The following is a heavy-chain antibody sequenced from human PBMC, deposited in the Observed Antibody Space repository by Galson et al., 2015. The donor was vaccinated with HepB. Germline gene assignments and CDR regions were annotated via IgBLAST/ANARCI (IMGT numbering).Heavy chain of an antibody. D-gene: IGHD6-19*01. V-gene: IGHV3-23*01. CDR1: GFTFSSYA. CDR3: AKAPMVAVAKGGRIGDENYFDY. CDR2: ISGSGGST. J-gene: IGHJ4*02. Sequence: SLRLSCAASGFTFSSYAMSWVRQAPGKGLEWVSAISGSGGSTYYADSVKGRFTISRDNSKNTLYLQMNSLRAEDTAVYYCAKAPMVAVAKGGRIGDENYFDYWGQGTLVTVSS.